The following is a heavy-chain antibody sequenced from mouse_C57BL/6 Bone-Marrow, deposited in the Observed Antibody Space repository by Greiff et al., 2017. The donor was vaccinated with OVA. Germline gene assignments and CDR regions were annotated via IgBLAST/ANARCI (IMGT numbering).Heavy chain of an antibody. V-gene: IGHV1-72*01. Sequence: LQQPGASVKLSCKASGYTFTSYWMHWVKQRLGRGLEWIGRIDPNSGGIKYNEKFKSKATLTVDKPPSTAYMQLSSLTSEDSEVYYCASDDDDVHWYFDVWGTGTTVTVSS. CDR3: ASDDDDVHWYFDV. CDR1: GYTFTSYW. CDR2: IDPNSGGI. J-gene: IGHJ1*03. D-gene: IGHD2-4*01.